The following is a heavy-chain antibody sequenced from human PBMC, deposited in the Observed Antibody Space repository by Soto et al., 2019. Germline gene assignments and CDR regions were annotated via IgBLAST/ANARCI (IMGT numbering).Heavy chain of an antibody. J-gene: IGHJ3*01. CDR2: IGLGSSTK. Sequence: PGGSLRLFCAASGFTFSSYGMNWVRQAPGKGLEWVSYIGLGSSTKYYADSVEGRFTISRDNAKNSLYLQMNSLRAEDTAVYYCARDQLYYNDISGRPLNAFDVWGQGTMVTVS. V-gene: IGHV3-48*01. CDR1: GFTFSSYG. D-gene: IGHD3-22*01. CDR3: ARDQLYYNDISGRPLNAFDV.